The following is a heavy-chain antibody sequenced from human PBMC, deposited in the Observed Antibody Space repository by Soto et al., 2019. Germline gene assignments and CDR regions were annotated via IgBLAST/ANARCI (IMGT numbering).Heavy chain of an antibody. CDR2: IIPIFGTA. J-gene: IGHJ5*02. D-gene: IGHD6-13*01. V-gene: IGHV1-69*01. Sequence: QVQLVQSGAEVKKPGSSVKVSCKASGGTFSSYAISWVRQAPGQGLEWMGGIIPIFGTANYAQKFQGRVTITADESTSTAYMELSSLRSEDTAVYYCARLLRYGSSSKSSGWFDPWGQGTLVTVSS. CDR1: GGTFSSYA. CDR3: ARLLRYGSSSKSSGWFDP.